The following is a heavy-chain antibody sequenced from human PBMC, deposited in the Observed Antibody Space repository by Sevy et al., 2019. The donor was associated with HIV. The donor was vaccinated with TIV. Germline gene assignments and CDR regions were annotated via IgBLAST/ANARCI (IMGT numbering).Heavy chain of an antibody. V-gene: IGHV1-18*01. Sequence: ASVKVSCKASGYTFTSYGISWVRQAPGQGLEWMGWISAYNGNTNDAQKLQGRVTMTTDTSTSTAYMELRSLRSDDTAVYYCARDPFVVVPAAIRPGLDPWGQGTLVTVSS. J-gene: IGHJ5*02. CDR3: ARDPFVVVPAAIRPGLDP. CDR2: ISAYNGNT. D-gene: IGHD2-2*01. CDR1: GYTFTSYG.